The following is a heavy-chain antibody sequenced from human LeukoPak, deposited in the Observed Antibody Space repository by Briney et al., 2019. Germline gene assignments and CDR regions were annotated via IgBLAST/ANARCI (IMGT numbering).Heavy chain of an antibody. D-gene: IGHD3-10*01. CDR2: IIPIFGTA. J-gene: IGHJ6*04. CDR3: ARPDMVRGPHYYYGMDV. CDR1: GGTLSRYA. Sequence: SVKVSCKASGGTLSRYAISWERQAPGQGLEWMGGIIPIFGTANYAQKFQGRVTITADKSTSTAYMELSSLRSEDTAVYYCARPDMVRGPHYYYGMDVWGKGTTVTVSS. V-gene: IGHV1-69*06.